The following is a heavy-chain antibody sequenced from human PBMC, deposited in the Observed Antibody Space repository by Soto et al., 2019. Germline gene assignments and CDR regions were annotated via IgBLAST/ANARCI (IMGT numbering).Heavy chain of an antibody. Sequence: KPSETLSLTCAVSGGSISSSNWWSWVRQPPGKGLEWIGEIYHSGSTNYNPSLKSRVTTSVDKSKDQFSLMLSSVTAADTAVYYCARMAPSGYKDYWGQGALVTVSS. CDR3: ARMAPSGYKDY. D-gene: IGHD5-18*01. CDR2: IYHSGST. J-gene: IGHJ4*02. V-gene: IGHV4-4*02. CDR1: GGSISSSNW.